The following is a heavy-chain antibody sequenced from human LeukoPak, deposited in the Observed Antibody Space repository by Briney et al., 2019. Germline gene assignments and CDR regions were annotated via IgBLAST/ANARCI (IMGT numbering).Heavy chain of an antibody. CDR1: GGSISSGSYY. CDR3: ARDKSRTYGSADAFDI. V-gene: IGHV4-39*07. D-gene: IGHD3-10*01. J-gene: IGHJ3*02. Sequence: SETLSLTCTVSGGSISSGSYYWSWIRQPPGKGLEWIGEINHSGSTNYNPSLKSRVTISVDTSKDQFSLKLSSVTAADTAVYYCARDKSRTYGSADAFDIWGQGTMVTVSS. CDR2: INHSGST.